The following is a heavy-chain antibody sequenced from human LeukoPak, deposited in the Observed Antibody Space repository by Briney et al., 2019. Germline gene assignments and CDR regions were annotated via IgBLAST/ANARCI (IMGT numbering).Heavy chain of an antibody. V-gene: IGHV3-21*04. CDR1: GFSFSKHG. CDR3: AKGRGGNSVGLLDY. CDR2: ISSSGTYI. Sequence: GGSLRLSCEGSGFSFSKHGLNWVRQAPGKGLEWVSSISSSGTYIYYADALKGRFTISRDNAKNILSLHMNSLRAEDTAVYYCAKGRGGNSVGLLDYWGQGTLVTVSS. D-gene: IGHD4-23*01. J-gene: IGHJ4*02.